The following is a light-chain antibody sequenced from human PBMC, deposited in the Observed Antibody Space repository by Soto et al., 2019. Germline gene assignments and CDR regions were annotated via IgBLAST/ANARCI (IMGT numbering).Light chain of an antibody. Sequence: GARVTITRRASQSITTYLHWYQQKPGKAPNLLIYAASNLQSGVPSRFSGSGSGTDFTLTISSLQPEDFATYYCQQLNSYPRTFGQGTKVDI. J-gene: IGKJ1*01. CDR3: QQLNSYPRT. CDR1: QSITTY. V-gene: IGKV1-9*01. CDR2: AAS.